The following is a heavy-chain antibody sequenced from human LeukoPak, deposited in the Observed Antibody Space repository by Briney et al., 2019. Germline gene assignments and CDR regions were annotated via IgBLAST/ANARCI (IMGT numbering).Heavy chain of an antibody. J-gene: IGHJ4*02. V-gene: IGHV4-38-2*01. Sequence: PSETLSLTCAVSGYSISSGYYWGWIRQPPGKGLEWIGSISPSGSTFYNPSLKSRVTISVDTSKNQFSLKLRSVTAADTAVYYCALSPLGAAGTWSGLFDYWGQGTPVTVSS. CDR2: ISPSGST. CDR1: GYSISSGYY. D-gene: IGHD6-13*01. CDR3: ALSPLGAAGTWSGLFDY.